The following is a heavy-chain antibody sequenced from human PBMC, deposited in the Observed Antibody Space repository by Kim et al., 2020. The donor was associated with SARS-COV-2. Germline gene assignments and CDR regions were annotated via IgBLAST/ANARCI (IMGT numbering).Heavy chain of an antibody. J-gene: IGHJ6*02. CDR1: GFTFSSYA. CDR3: AKDLRLGYFDWLSSMPHYYYYYGMDV. Sequence: GGSLRLSCAASGFTFSSYAMSWVRQAPGKGLEWVSAISGSGGSTYYADSVKGRFTISRDNSKNTLYLQMNSLRAEDTAVYYCAKDLRLGYFDWLSSMPHYYYYYGMDVWGQGTTVTVSS. D-gene: IGHD3-9*01. V-gene: IGHV3-23*01. CDR2: ISGSGGST.